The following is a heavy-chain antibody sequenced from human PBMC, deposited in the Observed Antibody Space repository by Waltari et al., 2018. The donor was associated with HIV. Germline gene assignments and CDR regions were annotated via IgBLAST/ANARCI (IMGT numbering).Heavy chain of an antibody. Sequence: QVQLVESGGGVVQPGTSLTLSCAVSGFTFSNFAIHWVRQSTGKGLEWLAVFWSDGAEISYADSVKGRFTFSKDSSQKTLYLHLTSHRAEDTALYYCARGYSSSRWIPLYHWGRGTLVTVSS. V-gene: IGHV3-33*01. CDR1: GFTFSNFA. J-gene: IGHJ4*02. D-gene: IGHD6-6*01. CDR2: FWSDGAEI. CDR3: ARGYSSSRWIPLYH.